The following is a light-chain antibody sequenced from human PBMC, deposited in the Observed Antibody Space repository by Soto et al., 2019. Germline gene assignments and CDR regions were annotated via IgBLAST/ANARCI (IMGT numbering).Light chain of an antibody. J-gene: IGKJ4*01. CDR1: QSVSSSY. V-gene: IGKV3-20*01. CDR3: QQYGSSALT. Sequence: EIVLTQSPGTLSLSPGERATLSCRASQSVSSSYLAWYQQKAGQAPRLLIYGASRRATGIPDRFSGSGSGTDFTLTISRLEPEDFAVYYSQQYGSSALTFGGGTKVEIK. CDR2: GAS.